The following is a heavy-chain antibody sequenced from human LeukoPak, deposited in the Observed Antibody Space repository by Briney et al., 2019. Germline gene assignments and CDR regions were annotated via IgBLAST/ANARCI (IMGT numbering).Heavy chain of an antibody. V-gene: IGHV3-48*04. Sequence: GGSLRLSCAASGFTFSSYSMNWVRQAPGKGLEWLSYVGWSDNTMYYADSVKGRFIISRDNAKNSLYLQINSLRAEDTAVYYCARDRDYAFDIWGQGTMVTVSS. CDR1: GFTFSSYS. D-gene: IGHD4-11*01. J-gene: IGHJ3*02. CDR2: VGWSDNTM. CDR3: ARDRDYAFDI.